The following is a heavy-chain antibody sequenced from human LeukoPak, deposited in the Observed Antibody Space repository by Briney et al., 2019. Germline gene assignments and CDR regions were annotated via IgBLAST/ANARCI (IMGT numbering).Heavy chain of an antibody. CDR2: ISGTGLST. Sequence: TGGSLRLSCAASGFTVSSNYMSWVRQAPGKGLEWVSFISGTGLSTYYADSVKGRFTISRDNSKNTLYLQMNSLRAEDTAVYYCAKLMRHMREDVYDIWGQGTMVTVSS. CDR3: AKLMRHMREDVYDI. CDR1: GFTVSSNY. D-gene: IGHD2-21*01. V-gene: IGHV3-23*01. J-gene: IGHJ3*02.